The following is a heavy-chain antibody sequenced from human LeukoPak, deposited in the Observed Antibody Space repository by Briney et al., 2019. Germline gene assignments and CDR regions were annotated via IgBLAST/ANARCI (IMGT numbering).Heavy chain of an antibody. V-gene: IGHV4-61*02. CDR1: GGSISSGSYY. CDR2: IYTSGST. CDR3: ARVRNGYSYCEKD. J-gene: IGHJ4*02. D-gene: IGHD5-18*01. Sequence: SQTLSLTCTVSGGSISSGSYYWSWIRQPAGKGLEWIGRIYTSGSTDYNPSLKSRVTISVDTSKNQFSLKLSSVTAADTAVYYCARVRNGYSYCEKDWGQGTQVTVSS.